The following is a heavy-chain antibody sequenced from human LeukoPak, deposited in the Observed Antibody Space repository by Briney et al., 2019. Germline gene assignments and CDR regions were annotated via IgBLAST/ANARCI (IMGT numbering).Heavy chain of an antibody. CDR1: GFTFSNYW. Sequence: GGSLRLSCAASGFTFSNYWMHWVRQAPGKGLVWVSRINSDGSSTNYADSVKGRFTISRDNAKNTLYLQMNSLRAEDTAVYYCAELGITMIEGVWGKGTTVTISS. CDR2: INSDGSST. V-gene: IGHV3-74*01. D-gene: IGHD3-22*01. CDR3: AELGITMIEGV. J-gene: IGHJ6*04.